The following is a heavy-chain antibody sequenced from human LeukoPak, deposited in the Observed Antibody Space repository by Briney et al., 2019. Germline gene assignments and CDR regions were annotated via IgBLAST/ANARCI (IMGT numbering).Heavy chain of an antibody. CDR1: GYTLTELS. CDR3: ARGPGTTYGMDV. V-gene: IGHV1-46*01. D-gene: IGHD1-26*01. CDR2: INPSGGST. Sequence: ASVKVSCKVSGYTLTELSMHWVRQAPGQGLEWMGIINPSGGSTSYAQKFQGRVTMTRDTSTSTVYMELSSLRSEDTAVYYCARGPGTTYGMDVWGQGTTVTVSS. J-gene: IGHJ6*02.